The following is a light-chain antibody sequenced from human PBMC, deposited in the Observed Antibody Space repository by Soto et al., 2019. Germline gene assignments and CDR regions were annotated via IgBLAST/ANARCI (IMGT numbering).Light chain of an antibody. CDR2: AAS. CDR1: QDISNF. J-gene: IGKJ5*01. CDR3: QQYHSYPFT. V-gene: IGKV1-16*02. Sequence: DIQMTQSPSSLSASVGDRVTITCRASQDISNFLAWFQQKPWKPPKSLISAASTLQSGVPSKFSGSGSGTDFSLTISSLQPEDLATDYYQQYHSYPFTFGQGTRVEIK.